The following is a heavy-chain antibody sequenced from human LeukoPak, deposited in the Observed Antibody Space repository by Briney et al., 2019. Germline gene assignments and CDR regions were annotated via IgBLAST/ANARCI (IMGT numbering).Heavy chain of an antibody. Sequence: PSETLSLTCSVSGDSISTGSYWAWIRQPPGKGLEWIASIIHSGDTYYKQSLKSRLTISMDTSKTQSSLSLISVTAADTAVYYCARLSLDRLDYWGQGTLVTVTS. J-gene: IGHJ4*02. CDR3: ARLSLDRLDY. CDR1: GDSISTGSY. V-gene: IGHV4-38-2*02. CDR2: IIHSGDT. D-gene: IGHD2/OR15-2a*01.